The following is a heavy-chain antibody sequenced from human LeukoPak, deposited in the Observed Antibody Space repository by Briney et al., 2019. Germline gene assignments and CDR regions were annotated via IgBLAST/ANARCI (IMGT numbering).Heavy chain of an antibody. V-gene: IGHV3-64*01. CDR2: ISSNGGST. D-gene: IGHD3-9*01. CDR1: GFTFSSYA. J-gene: IGHJ4*02. CDR3: ARDLYFSYYFDY. Sequence: GGSLRLSCAASGFTFSSYAMHSVRQAPGKGLEYVSAISSNGGSTYYANSVRGRLTISRDNSKNTLYLQMGSLRTEDMAVYYCARDLYFSYYFDYWGQGTLATVSS.